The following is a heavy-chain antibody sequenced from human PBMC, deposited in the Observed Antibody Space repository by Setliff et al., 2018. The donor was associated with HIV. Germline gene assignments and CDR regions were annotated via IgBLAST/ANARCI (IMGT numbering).Heavy chain of an antibody. Sequence: ASVKVSCKASGYTFIDKYMHWVRQAPGQGLEWMGWIGPYNGRTEYAQEFQGRVSLTIDTSASTAYMELRSLRSDDTAVYYCARLSIPAYYYMDVWGKGTTVTVSS. D-gene: IGHD2-21*01. J-gene: IGHJ6*03. CDR1: GYTFIDKY. CDR2: IGPYNGRT. V-gene: IGHV1-18*01. CDR3: ARLSIPAYYYMDV.